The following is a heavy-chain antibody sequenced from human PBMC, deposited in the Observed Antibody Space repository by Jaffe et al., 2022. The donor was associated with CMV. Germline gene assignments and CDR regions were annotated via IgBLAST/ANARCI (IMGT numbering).Heavy chain of an antibody. Sequence: QVQLVQSGAEVKKPGASVKVSCKASGYTFTSYAMHWVRQAPGQRLEWMGWINAGNGNTKYSQKFQGRVTITRDTSASTAYMELSSLRSEDTAVYYCARVFLDKMVYEGAGIDYWGQGTLVTVSS. CDR3: ARVFLDKMVYEGAGIDY. CDR2: INAGNGNT. D-gene: IGHD2-8*01. J-gene: IGHJ4*02. V-gene: IGHV1-3*01. CDR1: GYTFTSYA.